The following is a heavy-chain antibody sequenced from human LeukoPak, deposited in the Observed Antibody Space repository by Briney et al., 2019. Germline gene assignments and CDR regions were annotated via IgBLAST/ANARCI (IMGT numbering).Heavy chain of an antibody. Sequence: ASVKVSCEASGYTFTSNNMHWVRQAPGQGLEWMGIVDPSSGATSYAQKFQDRVTMSRDLSTSTVYMELRSLRSEDTAVIPGGRHYFDYWGQGTLVTVSS. J-gene: IGHJ4*02. CDR2: VDPSSGAT. D-gene: IGHD2-2*01. CDR3: GRHYFDY. V-gene: IGHV1-46*01. CDR1: GYTFTSNN.